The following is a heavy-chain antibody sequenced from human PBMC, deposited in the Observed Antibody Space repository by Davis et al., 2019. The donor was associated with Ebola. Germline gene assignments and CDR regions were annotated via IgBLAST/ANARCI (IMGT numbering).Heavy chain of an antibody. CDR1: GGSISSSNW. J-gene: IGHJ4*02. Sequence: GSLTLSCPLSGGSISSSNWWSWVRQPPGKGLGWIGSIYYSGSTYYNPSLKSRVTISVETSKNQFSLKLSSVTAADTAVYYCAREVGASDYWGQGTLVTVSS. CDR3: AREVGASDY. D-gene: IGHD1-26*01. CDR2: IYYSGST. V-gene: IGHV4-4*02.